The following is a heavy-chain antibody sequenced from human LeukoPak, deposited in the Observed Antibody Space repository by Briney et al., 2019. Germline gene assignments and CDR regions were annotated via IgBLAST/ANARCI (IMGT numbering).Heavy chain of an antibody. J-gene: IGHJ4*02. CDR1: GGTFSSYA. CDR3: ASLIVATTHFDY. CDR2: IIPILGIA. V-gene: IGHV1-69*04. Sequence: SVKVSCKASGGTFSSYAVSWVRQAPGQGLEWMGRIIPILGIANYAQKFQGRVTITADKSTSTAYMELSSLRSEDTAVYYCASLIVATTHFDYWGQGTLVTVSS. D-gene: IGHD5-12*01.